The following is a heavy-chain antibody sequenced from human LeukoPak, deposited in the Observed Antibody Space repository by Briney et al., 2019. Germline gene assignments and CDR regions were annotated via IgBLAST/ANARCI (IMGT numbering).Heavy chain of an antibody. CDR2: INPNSGGT. J-gene: IGHJ3*02. D-gene: IGHD3-16*02. CDR3: ARGLPGYQGDAFDI. Sequence: ASVKVSCKASGYTFTGYYMHWVRQAPGQGLEWMGWINPNSGGTNYAQKFQGRVTMTRDTSISTAYMELSRLRSEDTAVYYCARGLPGYQGDAFDIWGQGTMVTVSS. V-gene: IGHV1-2*02. CDR1: GYTFTGYY.